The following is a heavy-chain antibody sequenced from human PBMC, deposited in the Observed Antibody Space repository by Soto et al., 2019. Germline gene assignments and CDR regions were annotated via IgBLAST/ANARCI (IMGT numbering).Heavy chain of an antibody. CDR1: GGSISSSSYC. J-gene: IGHJ4*02. Sequence: QLQLQESGPGLVKPSETLSLTCTVSGGSISSSSYCWGWIRQPPGKGLEWIGSIYYSGSTYYNPSLKSRVTISVDTSKNQFSLKLSSVTAADTAVYYCARLSGNDFWSVVITNRGGDWFDYWGQGTLVTVSS. CDR2: IYYSGST. CDR3: ARLSGNDFWSVVITNRGGDWFDY. V-gene: IGHV4-39*01. D-gene: IGHD3-3*01.